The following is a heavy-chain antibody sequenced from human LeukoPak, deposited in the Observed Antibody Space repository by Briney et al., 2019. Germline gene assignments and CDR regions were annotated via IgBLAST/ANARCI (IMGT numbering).Heavy chain of an antibody. CDR1: GYIFTNYY. CDR3: ARAGYIAAPDY. V-gene: IGHV1-46*01. J-gene: IGHJ4*02. Sequence: ASVKVSCKASGYIFTNYYIHWVRQAPGQGLEWMGIINPSGGTTTYTQRSQGRVTMTRDTSTSTVYMELSSLRSEDTAVYYCARAGYIAAPDYWGQGTLVTVSS. CDR2: INPSGGTT. D-gene: IGHD6-6*01.